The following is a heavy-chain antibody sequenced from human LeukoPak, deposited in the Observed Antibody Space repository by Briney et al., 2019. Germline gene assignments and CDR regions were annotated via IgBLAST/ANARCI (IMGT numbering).Heavy chain of an antibody. CDR1: GFTVSSNY. V-gene: IGHV3-53*01. CDR2: IYSGGST. J-gene: IGHJ4*02. Sequence: GGSLRLSCAASGFTVSSNYMSWVRQAPGKGLEWVSVIYSGGSTYYADSVKGRFTISRDNAQNSLYLQMNSLRAEDTAVYYCARYYSGFDYWGQGTLVTVSS. CDR3: ARYYSGFDY. D-gene: IGHD3-10*01.